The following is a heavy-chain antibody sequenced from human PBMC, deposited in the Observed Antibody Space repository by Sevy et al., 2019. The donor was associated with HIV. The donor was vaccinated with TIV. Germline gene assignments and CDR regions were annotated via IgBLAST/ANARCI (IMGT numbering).Heavy chain of an antibody. CDR1: GGSISSYY. V-gene: IGHV4-59*08. J-gene: IGHJ4*02. CDR3: ARGYAAAGSRYYFDY. CDR2: IYYSGST. Sequence: SETLSLTCTVSGGSISSYYWSWIRQPPGKGLEWIGYIYYSGSTNYNPSLKSRVTISVDTSKNQFSLKLSSVTAADTAVYYCARGYAAAGSRYYFDYWGQGTLVTVSS. D-gene: IGHD6-13*01.